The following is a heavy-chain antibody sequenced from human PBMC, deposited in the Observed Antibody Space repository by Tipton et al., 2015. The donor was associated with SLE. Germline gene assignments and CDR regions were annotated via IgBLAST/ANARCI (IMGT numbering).Heavy chain of an antibody. CDR2: IYPGDSDT. CDR3: ARSRGVGGYVGQALGMDV. Sequence: QSGPEVKKPGESLKISCKGSGYSFTNYWIGWVRQMPGKGLEWMGIIYPGDSDTRYSPSFQGQVTISADKSISTAYLQWRSLKASDTAMYYCARSRGVGGYVGQALGMDVWGQGTTVTVSS. J-gene: IGHJ6*02. CDR1: GYSFTNYW. D-gene: IGHD5-12*01. V-gene: IGHV5-51*03.